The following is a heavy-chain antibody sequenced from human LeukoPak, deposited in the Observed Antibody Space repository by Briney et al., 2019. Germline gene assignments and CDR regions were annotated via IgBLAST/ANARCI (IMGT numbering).Heavy chain of an antibody. CDR3: ARDPYSGNYGNYYYYYMDV. D-gene: IGHD1-26*01. Sequence: GRSLRLSCAASGFTFSSFAMHWVRQAPGKGLEWVAVISYDGSNKYYADSVKGRFTISRDTSKNTLYLQMNSLRAEDTALYFCARDPYSGNYGNYYYYYMDVWGKGTTVTISS. CDR2: ISYDGSNK. CDR1: GFTFSSFA. V-gene: IGHV3-30*04. J-gene: IGHJ6*03.